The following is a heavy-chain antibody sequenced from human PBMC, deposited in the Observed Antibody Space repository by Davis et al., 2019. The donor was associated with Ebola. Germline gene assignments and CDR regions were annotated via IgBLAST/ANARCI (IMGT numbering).Heavy chain of an antibody. D-gene: IGHD5-12*01. V-gene: IGHV1-8*01. CDR1: GYTFTNYD. Sequence: ASVKVSCKASGYTFTNYDVHWVRQGTGQGLEWIGWMDPNSGNTGYGQKFQGRVTMTRNTSISTAYMELSSLTSEDTAVYYCARGRKVARMGSWFDSWGQGTLVTVSS. J-gene: IGHJ5*01. CDR3: ARGRKVARMGSWFDS. CDR2: MDPNSGNT.